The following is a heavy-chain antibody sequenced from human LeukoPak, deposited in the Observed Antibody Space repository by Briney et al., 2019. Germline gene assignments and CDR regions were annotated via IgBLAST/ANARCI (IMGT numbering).Heavy chain of an antibody. J-gene: IGHJ4*02. V-gene: IGHV1-18*04. CDR2: ISAYNGNT. D-gene: IGHD6-19*01. CDR3: ARPPSGWYPFDY. Sequence: GASVKVSCKASGYTFTGYYMHWVRQAPGQGLEWMGWISAYNGNTNYAQKLQGRVTMTTDTSTSTAYMELRSLRSDDTAVYYCARPPSGWYPFDYWGQGTLVTVSS. CDR1: GYTFTGYY.